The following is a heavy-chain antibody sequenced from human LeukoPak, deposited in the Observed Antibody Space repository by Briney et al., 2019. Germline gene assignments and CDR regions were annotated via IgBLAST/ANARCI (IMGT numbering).Heavy chain of an antibody. V-gene: IGHV4-59*01. J-gene: IGHJ4*02. CDR3: ARRYCSGGSCYSSLDY. Sequence: SETLSLTCTVSGGSISSDYWSWIRQPPGKGLEWIGYIYYSGSTNYNPSLKSRVTMSVDTSKNQFSLKLSSVTAADTAVYYCARRYCSGGSCYSSLDYWGQGTLVTVSS. CDR2: IYYSGST. CDR1: GGSISSDY. D-gene: IGHD2-15*01.